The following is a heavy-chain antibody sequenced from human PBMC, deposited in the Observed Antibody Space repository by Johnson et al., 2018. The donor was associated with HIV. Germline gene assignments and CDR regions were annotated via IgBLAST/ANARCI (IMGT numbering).Heavy chain of an antibody. CDR3: AREAYYARAFDL. CDR2: IYSGGNT. J-gene: IGHJ3*01. CDR1: GFTVSSNY. D-gene: IGHD3-3*01. V-gene: IGHV3-66*03. Sequence: VQLVESGGGSIQPGGSLRLSCAASGFTVSSNYMSWVRQAPGKGLEWVSVIYSGGNTYYADSVKGRFTISRDNSRNTLDLRMDSLIVEDTAVYYCAREAYYARAFDLWGQGTMVTVSS.